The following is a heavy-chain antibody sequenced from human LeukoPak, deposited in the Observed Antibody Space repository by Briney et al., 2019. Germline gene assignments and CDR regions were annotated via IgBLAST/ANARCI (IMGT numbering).Heavy chain of an antibody. CDR2: IYTSGST. J-gene: IGHJ4*02. CDR3: ARDLSHSGWYQEGY. CDR1: GGSISSYY. D-gene: IGHD6-19*01. Sequence: PSETLSLTCTVSGGSISSYYWSWIRQPAGKGLEWIGRIYTSGSTNYNPSLKSRVTMSVDTSKNQFSLKLTPVTAADTAVYYCARDLSHSGWYQEGYWGQGTLVTVSS. V-gene: IGHV4-4*07.